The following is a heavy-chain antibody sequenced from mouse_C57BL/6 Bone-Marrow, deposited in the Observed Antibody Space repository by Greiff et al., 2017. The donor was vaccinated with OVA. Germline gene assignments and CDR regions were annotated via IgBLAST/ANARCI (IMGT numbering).Heavy chain of an antibody. J-gene: IGHJ3*01. V-gene: IGHV1-22*01. D-gene: IGHD3-3*01. Sequence: VQLKESGPELVKPGASVKMSCKASGYTFTDYNMHWVKQSHGKSLEWIGYINPNNGGTSYNQKFKGKATLTVNKSSSTAYMELRSLTSEDSAVYYCARGTPGGTSDYWGQGTLVTVSA. CDR1: GYTFTDYN. CDR2: INPNNGGT. CDR3: ARGTPGGTSDY.